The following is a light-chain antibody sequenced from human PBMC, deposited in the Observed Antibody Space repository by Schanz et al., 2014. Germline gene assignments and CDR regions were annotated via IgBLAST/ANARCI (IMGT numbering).Light chain of an antibody. CDR3: HQFGYSSWT. V-gene: IGKV3-20*01. Sequence: EIVLTQSPGTLSLSPGERATLSCRASQSVSSGNLAWYQQKPGQAPRRLIYATSNRATGIPDRFSGSGSGTDFTLTISRLEPEDFAVYFCHQFGYSSWTFGQGTKVEI. CDR1: QSVSSGN. CDR2: ATS. J-gene: IGKJ1*01.